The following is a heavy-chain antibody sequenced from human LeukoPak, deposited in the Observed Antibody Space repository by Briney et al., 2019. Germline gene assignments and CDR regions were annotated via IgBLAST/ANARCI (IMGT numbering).Heavy chain of an antibody. V-gene: IGHV4-4*07. CDR2: MYTSGST. Sequence: SETLSLTCTVSGVSTSSYYWSWIRQPAGKGLEWIGRMYTSGSTNYNPSLKSRVTMSVDTSKNQFSLKLSSVTAADTAVYYCARGGWYYFDYWGQGTLVTVSS. CDR3: ARGGWYYFDY. J-gene: IGHJ4*02. CDR1: GVSTSSYY. D-gene: IGHD2-15*01.